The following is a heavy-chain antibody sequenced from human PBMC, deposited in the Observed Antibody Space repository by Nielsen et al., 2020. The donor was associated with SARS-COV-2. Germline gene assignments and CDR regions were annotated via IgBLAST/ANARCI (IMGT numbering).Heavy chain of an antibody. V-gene: IGHV3-21*01. D-gene: IGHD6-19*01. CDR2: ISASSSDI. CDR3: ASCPLAVAPDS. Sequence: GGSLRLSCAAAGVSFRTYSMNWVRQAPGKGLEWVSMISASSSDIYYADSVKGRFTISRDNAKNSLYLQMNSLRPEDTAVYYCASCPLAVAPDSWGQGTLVTVSS. J-gene: IGHJ4*02. CDR1: GVSFRTYS.